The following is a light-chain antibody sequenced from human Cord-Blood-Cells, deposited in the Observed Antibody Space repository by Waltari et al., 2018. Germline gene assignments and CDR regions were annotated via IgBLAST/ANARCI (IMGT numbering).Light chain of an antibody. CDR3: QVWDSSSVV. CDR1: NIGSKS. CDR2: YDS. V-gene: IGLV3-21*04. J-gene: IGLJ2*01. Sequence: SYVLTQPPSVSVAPGKTARITCGGNNIGSKSGHWYQQKPGQAPVLVIYYDSDRPSGIPERFSGSNSGNTAPLTISRVEAGDEADYYCQVWDSSSVVFGGGTKLTVL.